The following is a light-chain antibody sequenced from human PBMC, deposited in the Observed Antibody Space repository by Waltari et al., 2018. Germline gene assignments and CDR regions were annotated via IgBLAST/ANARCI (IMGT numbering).Light chain of an antibody. CDR1: ALPNQY. Sequence: SYELTQPPSVSVSPGQTARLTCSGDALPNQYAYWYQQKSGQAPVVIIYKDTERPSGIPERFSGSTSGTIVMLTISGVQAEDEADYYCQSADSSSKFQVFGGGTKLTVL. CDR2: KDT. V-gene: IGLV3-25*03. CDR3: QSADSSSKFQV. J-gene: IGLJ2*01.